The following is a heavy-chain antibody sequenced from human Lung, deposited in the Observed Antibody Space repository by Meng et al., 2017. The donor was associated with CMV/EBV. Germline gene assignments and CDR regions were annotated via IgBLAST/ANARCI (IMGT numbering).Heavy chain of an antibody. J-gene: IGHJ4*02. V-gene: IGHV4-31*03. CDR2: IYYTGST. CDR1: GGSIGSGGYY. Sequence: QLPDAGPGLVKPSQTLSLTCTVSGGSIGSGGYYWSWIRQHPGKGLEWIGYIYYTGSTFYNPSLKSRVTISVDTSKNQFSLKLIPATAADTAVYYCAREAGRDGYATPKFDYWGQGTLVTVSS. CDR3: AREAGRDGYATPKFDY. D-gene: IGHD5-24*01.